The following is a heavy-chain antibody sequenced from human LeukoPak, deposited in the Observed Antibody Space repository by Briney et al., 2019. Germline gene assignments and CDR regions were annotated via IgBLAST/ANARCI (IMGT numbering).Heavy chain of an antibody. J-gene: IGHJ4*02. Sequence: GSLRLSCAASGFTFSSYGMHWVRQAPGKGLEWVAVIWYDGSNKYYADSVKGRFTISRDTSKNTLYLQMNSLRAEDTAVYFCARVVTGTTYLRLYYFDSWGQGTLVTVSS. CDR1: GFTFSSYG. V-gene: IGHV3-33*01. CDR2: IWYDGSNK. D-gene: IGHD1-7*01. CDR3: ARVVTGTTYLRLYYFDS.